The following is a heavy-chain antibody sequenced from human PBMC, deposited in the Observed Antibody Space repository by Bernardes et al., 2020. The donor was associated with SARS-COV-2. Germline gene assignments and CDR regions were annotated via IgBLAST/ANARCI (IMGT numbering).Heavy chain of an antibody. CDR3: AKALKERASGYCSSSRCLYYYGMDV. CDR1: GFTLSRHA. D-gene: IGHD2-2*01. Sequence: GGYLSPPRAASGFTLSRHAMSWVRPAPGKGLEWVSVISCGGTSTFYADSVKGRFTIPRDKSKNTLYLQMNSLRAEDTAVYYCAKALKERASGYCSSSRCLYYYGMDVWGQGTTVTVSS. V-gene: IGHV3-23*01. J-gene: IGHJ6*02. CDR2: ISCGGTST.